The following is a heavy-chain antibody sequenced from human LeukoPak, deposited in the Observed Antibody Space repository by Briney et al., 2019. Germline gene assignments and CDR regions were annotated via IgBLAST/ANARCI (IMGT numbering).Heavy chain of an antibody. Sequence: SVKVSCKASGGTFSSYAISWVRQAPGQGLEWMGRIIPILGIANYAQKFQGRVTITADKSTSTAYMELSSLRSEDTAVYCCARDPYYYDSSGYFSWGQGTLVTVSS. V-gene: IGHV1-69*04. D-gene: IGHD3-22*01. CDR2: IIPILGIA. CDR3: ARDPYYYDSSGYFS. J-gene: IGHJ4*02. CDR1: GGTFSSYA.